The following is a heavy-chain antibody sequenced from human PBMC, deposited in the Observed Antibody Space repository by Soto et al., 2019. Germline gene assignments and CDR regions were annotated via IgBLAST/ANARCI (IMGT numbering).Heavy chain of an antibody. Sequence: EVQLVESGGGLVQPGGSLRLSCAASGFTFSSYDMHWVRQTTGKGLEWVSVIGTSCYTYYAASLKGRFTISRENAKNSVYLQMNSLSAGDTAVYYCAKEGLLPLDAFDIWGQGTMVTVSS. J-gene: IGHJ3*02. V-gene: IGHV3-13*01. CDR3: AKEGLLPLDAFDI. CDR2: IGTSCYT. CDR1: GFTFSSYD.